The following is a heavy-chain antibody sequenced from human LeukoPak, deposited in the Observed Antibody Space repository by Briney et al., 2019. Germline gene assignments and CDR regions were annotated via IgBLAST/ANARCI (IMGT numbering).Heavy chain of an antibody. J-gene: IGHJ4*02. CDR3: ARDIAAAGLFFDY. Sequence: GGSPRLSCAASGFTLSSYWMTWVRQAPGKGLEWVANIKYDGSERDYVDSVKGRFTISRDNAKNSLYLQMNSLRAEDTAIYYCARDIAAAGLFFDYWGQGTLVTVSS. V-gene: IGHV3-7*01. D-gene: IGHD6-13*01. CDR1: GFTLSSYW. CDR2: IKYDGSER.